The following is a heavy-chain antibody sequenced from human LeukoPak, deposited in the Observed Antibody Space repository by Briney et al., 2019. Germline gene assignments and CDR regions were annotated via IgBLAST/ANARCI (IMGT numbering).Heavy chain of an antibody. V-gene: IGHV4-61*02. CDR2: IYTSGST. CDR3: ARGVYDSSGYYLDY. J-gene: IGHJ4*02. CDR1: GGSISSGSYY. Sequence: SETLSLTCTVSGGSISSGSYYWSWIRQPAGTGLEWIGRIYTSGSTNYNPSLKSRVTISVDTSKNQFSLKLSSVTAADTAVYYCARGVYDSSGYYLDYWGQGTLVTVSS. D-gene: IGHD3-22*01.